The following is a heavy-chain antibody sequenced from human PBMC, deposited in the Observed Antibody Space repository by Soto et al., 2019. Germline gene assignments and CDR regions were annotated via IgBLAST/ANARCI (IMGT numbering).Heavy chain of an antibody. D-gene: IGHD6-6*01. Sequence: SVKVSCKASGYTFTTYYMYWVRQAPGQGLEWMGIINPSGGSTSFAQKFQGRVTMTRDTSTSTVYMELISLTSEDTAVYYCARDVGMASRPYLDYWGQGTLVTVSS. J-gene: IGHJ4*02. CDR2: INPSGGST. V-gene: IGHV1-46*01. CDR1: GYTFTTYY. CDR3: ARDVGMASRPYLDY.